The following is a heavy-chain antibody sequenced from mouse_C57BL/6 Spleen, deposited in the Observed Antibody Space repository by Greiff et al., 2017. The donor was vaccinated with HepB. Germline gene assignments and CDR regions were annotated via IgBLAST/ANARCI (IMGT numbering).Heavy chain of an antibody. D-gene: IGHD1-1*01. J-gene: IGHJ1*03. CDR2: IDPSDSYT. CDR1: GYTFTSYW. V-gene: IGHV1-59*01. Sequence: VKLVESGAELVRPGTSVKLSCKASGYTFTSYWMHWVKQRPGQGLEWIGVIDPSDSYTNYNQKFKGKATLTVDTSSSTAYMQLSSLTSEDSAVYYGASITTGSGYFDVWGTGTTVTVSS. CDR3: ASITTGSGYFDV.